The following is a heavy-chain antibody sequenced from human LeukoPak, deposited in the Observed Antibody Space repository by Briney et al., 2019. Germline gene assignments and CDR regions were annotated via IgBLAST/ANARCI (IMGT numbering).Heavy chain of an antibody. CDR3: AKDRQQLVIHNAFDI. Sequence: GGSLRLSCAASGFTFNYYGVHWVRQAPGKGLEWVAVISYDGSHKYYTDSVKGRFTISGDNSKNTMYLQMNSLRAEDTAVYYCAKDRQQLVIHNAFDIWGQGTMVTVSS. CDR1: GFTFNYYG. CDR2: ISYDGSHK. V-gene: IGHV3-30*18. J-gene: IGHJ3*02. D-gene: IGHD6-13*01.